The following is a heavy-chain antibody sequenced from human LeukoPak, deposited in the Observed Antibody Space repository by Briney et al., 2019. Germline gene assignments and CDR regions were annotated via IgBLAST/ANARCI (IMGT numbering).Heavy chain of an antibody. Sequence: ASVKVSCKASGYTFTSYDINWVRQAPGQGLEWVGWMNPKSGKTGSAQKVQGRDTMTRNTSISTASMELGSLRSEDTAVYYCARAIYDSRGYYRYYFDYWGQGTLVTVSS. CDR1: GYTFTSYD. CDR3: ARAIYDSRGYYRYYFDY. J-gene: IGHJ4*02. V-gene: IGHV1-8*01. CDR2: MNPKSGKT. D-gene: IGHD3-22*01.